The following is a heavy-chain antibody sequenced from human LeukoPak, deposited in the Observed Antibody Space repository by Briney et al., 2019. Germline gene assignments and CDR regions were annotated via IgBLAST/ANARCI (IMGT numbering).Heavy chain of an antibody. D-gene: IGHD3-16*01. CDR2: IHHSGST. Sequence: SQTLSLTCTVSGGSISSGAYYWSWIRQPPGKGLEWIGYIHHSGSTYYNPSLKSRVTISLDRSKNQFSLTLSSVTAADTAVYYCARSRDTWTDYWGQGTLVTVSS. V-gene: IGHV4-30-2*01. CDR3: ARSRDTWTDY. CDR1: GGSISSGAYY. J-gene: IGHJ4*02.